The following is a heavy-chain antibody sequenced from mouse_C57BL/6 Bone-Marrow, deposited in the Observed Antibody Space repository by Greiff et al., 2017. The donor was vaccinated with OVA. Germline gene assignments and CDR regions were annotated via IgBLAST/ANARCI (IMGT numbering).Heavy chain of an antibody. D-gene: IGHD1-1*01. CDR2: ISYDGSN. J-gene: IGHJ3*01. Sequence: DVQLQESGPGLVKPSQSLSLTCSVTGYSITSGYYWNWIRQFPGNKLEWMGYISYDGSNNYNPSLKNRISITRDTSKNQFFLKLNSVTTEDTATYYCARALITTVEFAYWGQGTLVTVSA. CDR3: ARALITTVEFAY. V-gene: IGHV3-6*01. CDR1: GYSITSGYY.